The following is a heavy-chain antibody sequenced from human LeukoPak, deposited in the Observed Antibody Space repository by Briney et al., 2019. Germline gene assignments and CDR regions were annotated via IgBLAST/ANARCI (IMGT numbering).Heavy chain of an antibody. CDR1: GGSISSTSYY. J-gene: IGHJ4*02. Sequence: SETLSLTCTVSGGSISSTSYYWGWIRQPPGRGLEWIGSSFYSGSTYYNPSLKSRVTISVDTSKNQFSLKLSSVTAADTAVYYCARDLRGGYGGDYWGQGTLVTVSS. V-gene: IGHV4-39*07. CDR3: ARDLRGGYGGDY. D-gene: IGHD5-12*01. CDR2: SFYSGST.